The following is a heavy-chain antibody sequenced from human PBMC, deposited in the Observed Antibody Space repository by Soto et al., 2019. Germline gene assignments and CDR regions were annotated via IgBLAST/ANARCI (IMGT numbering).Heavy chain of an antibody. J-gene: IGHJ3*02. D-gene: IGHD2-15*01. CDR3: ARDLFGYCSGGSCYSYRGAFDI. CDR1: GFTFSSYS. Sequence: GGSLRLSCAASGFTFSSYSMNWVRQAPGKGLEWVSSISSSSSYIYYADSVKGRFTISRDNAKNSLYLQMNSLRAEDTAVYYCARDLFGYCSGGSCYSYRGAFDIWGQGTMVTVSS. V-gene: IGHV3-21*01. CDR2: ISSSSSYI.